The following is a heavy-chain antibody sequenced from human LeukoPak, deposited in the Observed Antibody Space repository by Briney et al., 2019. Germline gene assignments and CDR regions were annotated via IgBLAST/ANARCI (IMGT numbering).Heavy chain of an antibody. D-gene: IGHD2-15*01. V-gene: IGHV3-48*03. Sequence: GGSLRLSCAASGFTFSSYEINWVRQAPGKGLEWVSYISSSGSTIYYADSVKGRFTISRDNAKNSLYLQMNSLRAEDTAVYYCARDSRLVVVAATTAGYYYGMDVWGQGTTVTVSS. J-gene: IGHJ6*02. CDR1: GFTFSSYE. CDR2: ISSSGSTI. CDR3: ARDSRLVVVAATTAGYYYGMDV.